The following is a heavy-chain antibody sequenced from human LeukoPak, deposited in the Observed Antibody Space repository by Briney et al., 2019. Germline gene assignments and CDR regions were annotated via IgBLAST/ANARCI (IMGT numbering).Heavy chain of an antibody. CDR1: GGSISSSSYY. CDR3: ARLSISYSSGMFN. J-gene: IGHJ4*02. Sequence: SETLSLTCTVSGGSISSSSYYWGWIRQPPGKGLEWIGSIYYSGSTCYNPSLKSRVTISVDTSKNQFSLKLSSVTAADTAVYYCARLSISYSSGMFNWGQGTLVTVSS. CDR2: IYYSGST. V-gene: IGHV4-39*01. D-gene: IGHD6-19*01.